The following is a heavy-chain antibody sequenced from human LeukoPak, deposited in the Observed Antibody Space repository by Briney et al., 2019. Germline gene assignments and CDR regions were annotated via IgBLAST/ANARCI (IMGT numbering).Heavy chain of an antibody. CDR2: FSGTGGTR. Sequence: PGGSLRLSCAASGFTFSDYAMSWVRQAPGKGLEWVSDFSGTGGTRYYADSVKGRFTTSRDDSKNTLYLQMNSLRAEDTAVYYCAKGRFYFDYWGQGTLVTVSS. J-gene: IGHJ4*02. CDR1: GFTFSDYA. CDR3: AKGRFYFDY. V-gene: IGHV3-23*01.